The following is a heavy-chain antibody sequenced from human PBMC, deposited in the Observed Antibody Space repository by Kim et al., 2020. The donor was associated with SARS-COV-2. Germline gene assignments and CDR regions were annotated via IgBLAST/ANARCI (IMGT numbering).Heavy chain of an antibody. CDR2: ISSSGSTI. Sequence: GGSLRLSCAASGFTFSDYYMSWIRQAPGKGLEWVSYISSSGSTIYYADSVKGRFTISRDNAKNSLYLQMNSLRAEDTAVYYCARDVDYYGSGSYYVGPFDYWGQGTLAT. CDR1: GFTFSDYY. V-gene: IGHV3-11*04. D-gene: IGHD3-10*01. J-gene: IGHJ4*02. CDR3: ARDVDYYGSGSYYVGPFDY.